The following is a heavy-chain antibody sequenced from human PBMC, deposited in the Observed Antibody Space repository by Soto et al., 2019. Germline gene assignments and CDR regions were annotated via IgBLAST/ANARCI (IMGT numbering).Heavy chain of an antibody. J-gene: IGHJ6*02. V-gene: IGHV3-23*01. CDR2: ISGSGGST. CDR1: GFTFSSYA. Sequence: EVQLLESGGGLVQPGGSLRLSCAASGFTFSSYAMSWVRQAPGKGLEWVSAISGSGGSTYYADSVKGRFTISRDNSKNTLYLQMNSLRAEDTAVYYCAKDRDVLRYFDWLYYYYGMDVWGQGTTVTVSS. D-gene: IGHD3-9*01. CDR3: AKDRDVLRYFDWLYYYYGMDV.